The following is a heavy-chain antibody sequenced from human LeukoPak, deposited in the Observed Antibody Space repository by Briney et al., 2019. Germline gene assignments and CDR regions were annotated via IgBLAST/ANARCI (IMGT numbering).Heavy chain of an antibody. J-gene: IGHJ4*02. CDR3: ARSGNYYDY. V-gene: IGHV3-48*03. CDR1: EFTFSSYE. CDR2: ISTSGSTI. D-gene: IGHD1-26*01. Sequence: PGGSLRLSCAVSEFTFSSYEMNWVRQAPGKGLEWISYISTSGSTIHYADSVKGRFTISRDNAKNSLYLQMHSLRAEDTAVYYCARSGNYYDYWGQGTLVTVSS.